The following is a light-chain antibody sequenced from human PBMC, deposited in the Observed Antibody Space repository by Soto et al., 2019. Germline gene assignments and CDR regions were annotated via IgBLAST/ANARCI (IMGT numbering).Light chain of an antibody. Sequence: EIVLTQSPGTLSLSPGERATLSCRASQSVSRRYLAWYQQKPGQAPRLLIYGASSRATSITDRFSCSGFGTYFTVTISRLEPEDVALYYCQQYGSSRQYTFGQGTKLEIK. CDR3: QQYGSSRQYT. CDR2: GAS. V-gene: IGKV3-20*01. CDR1: QSVSRRY. J-gene: IGKJ2*01.